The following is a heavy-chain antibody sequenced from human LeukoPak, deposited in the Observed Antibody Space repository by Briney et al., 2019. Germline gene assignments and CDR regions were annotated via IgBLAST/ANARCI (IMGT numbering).Heavy chain of an antibody. Sequence: SETLSLTCAVHGGSFSGYYWTWIRQPPGKGLEWIGEINHSGTTNYNPSLKSRVTISVDTSKNQFSLKLSSVTAADTAVYYCARVPEEQLPQGYFDYWGQGTLVTVSS. CDR2: INHSGTT. J-gene: IGHJ4*02. CDR1: GGSFSGYY. CDR3: ARVPEEQLPQGYFDY. V-gene: IGHV4-34*01. D-gene: IGHD6-6*01.